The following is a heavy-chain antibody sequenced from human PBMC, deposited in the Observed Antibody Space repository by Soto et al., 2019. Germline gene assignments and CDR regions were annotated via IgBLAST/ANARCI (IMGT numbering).Heavy chain of an antibody. CDR3: AREDNWNDGMGY. J-gene: IGHJ4*02. Sequence: GGSLRLSCAASGFTFSDHYMDWVRQAPGKGLEWVGRTRNKANSYTTEYAASVKGRFTISRDDSKNSLYLQMNSLKTEDTAVYYCAREDNWNDGMGYWGQGTLVTVSS. CDR1: GFTFSDHY. D-gene: IGHD1-20*01. V-gene: IGHV3-72*01. CDR2: TRNKANSYTT.